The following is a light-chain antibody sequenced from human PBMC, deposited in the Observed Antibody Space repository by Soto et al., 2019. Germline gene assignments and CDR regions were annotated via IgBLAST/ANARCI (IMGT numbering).Light chain of an antibody. Sequence: QSALTQPASVSGSPGQSITISCTGTSSDAGGYNYVSWYQQHPGKAPKLIIYEVSNRPSGVSNRFSGSKSGNTASLTISGLQDEDEADYYCSSYTSSSTPVVFGTGTKLTVL. CDR1: SSDAGGYNY. J-gene: IGLJ1*01. CDR3: SSYTSSSTPVV. V-gene: IGLV2-14*01. CDR2: EVS.